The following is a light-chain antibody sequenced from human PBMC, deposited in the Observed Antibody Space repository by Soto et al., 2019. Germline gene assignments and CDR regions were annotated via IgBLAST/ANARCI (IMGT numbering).Light chain of an antibody. CDR3: QQYSKWPIT. J-gene: IGKJ5*01. Sequence: ILMTQSPATLSVSPGERATLSCRASQSISSNLAWYQQKPGQAPRLLMFRTSSRATGFPARFSGSGSGTEFNLTISSLQSEDFEVYYCQQYSKWPITFGQGTRLEIK. CDR2: RTS. CDR1: QSISSN. V-gene: IGKV3-15*01.